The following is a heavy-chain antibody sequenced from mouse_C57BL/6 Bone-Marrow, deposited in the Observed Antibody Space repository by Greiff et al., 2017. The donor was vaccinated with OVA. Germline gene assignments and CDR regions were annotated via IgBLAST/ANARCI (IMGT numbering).Heavy chain of an antibody. Sequence: VQLQESGPGLVAPSQCLSITCTVSGFSLTSYGVSWVRQPPGKGLEWMGVIWGDGSTNYHSALISRLSISKDHYKCQVFLKLNSQQTDDTATYYGARTGWDYWGQGTSVTVSS. CDR3: ARTGWDY. CDR1: GFSLTSYG. V-gene: IGHV2-3*01. CDR2: IWGDGST. J-gene: IGHJ4*01.